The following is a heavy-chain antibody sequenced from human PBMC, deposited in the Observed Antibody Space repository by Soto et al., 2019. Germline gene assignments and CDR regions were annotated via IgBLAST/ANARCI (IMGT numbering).Heavy chain of an antibody. CDR2: ISPYNGDT. V-gene: IGHV1-18*01. J-gene: IGHJ4*02. CDR1: GYTFRHFG. CDR3: ARDYCGGGRCYGVDY. Sequence: QVQLVQSGAEVKEPGASVKVSCKASGYTFRHFGISWVRQAPGQGLEWMGWISPYNGDTKYTQKLQGRVTMTTDTSTGTAYMELRSLRSDDTAVYYCARDYCGGGRCYGVDYWGQGTLVTVSS. D-gene: IGHD2-15*01.